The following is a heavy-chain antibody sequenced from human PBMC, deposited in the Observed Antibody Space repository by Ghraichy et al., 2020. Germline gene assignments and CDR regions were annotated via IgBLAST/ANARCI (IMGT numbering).Heavy chain of an antibody. CDR1: GFTFSSYS. D-gene: IGHD2-21*02. CDR3: ARDPSYCGGDCYSHYYYGMDV. J-gene: IGHJ6*02. Sequence: GGSLRLSCAASGFTFSSYSMNWVRQAPGKGLEWVSSISSSGSYIYYADSVKGRFTISRDNAKNSLYLQMNSLRAKDTAVYYCARDPSYCGGDCYSHYYYGMDVWGQGTTVTVSS. V-gene: IGHV3-21*01. CDR2: ISSSGSYI.